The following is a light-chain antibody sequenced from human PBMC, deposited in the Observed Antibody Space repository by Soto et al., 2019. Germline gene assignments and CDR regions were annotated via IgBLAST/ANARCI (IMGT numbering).Light chain of an antibody. Sequence: QSALTQPASVSGSPGQSITISCTGASSDIGSYDLVSWYQQNPGKTPRLIIYEVNKRPWGVSNRFSGSKSGNTASLTISGLKAEDEADYYCCSYPSSNTLVFGGGTKLTVL. CDR2: EVN. CDR3: CSYPSSNTLV. CDR1: SSDIGSYDL. V-gene: IGLV2-23*02. J-gene: IGLJ2*01.